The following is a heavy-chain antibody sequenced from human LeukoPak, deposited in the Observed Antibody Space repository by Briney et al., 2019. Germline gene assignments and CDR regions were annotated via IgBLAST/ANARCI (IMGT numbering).Heavy chain of an antibody. V-gene: IGHV1-46*01. Sequence: ASVKVSCKASGYTFTSYYMHWVRQAPGQGLEWMGIINPSGGSTSYAQKFQGRVTMTTDMSTSTVYMELSSLRSEDTAVYYCARAGGSYHPIDYWGQGTLVTVSS. J-gene: IGHJ4*02. D-gene: IGHD1-26*01. CDR1: GYTFTSYY. CDR2: INPSGGST. CDR3: ARAGGSYHPIDY.